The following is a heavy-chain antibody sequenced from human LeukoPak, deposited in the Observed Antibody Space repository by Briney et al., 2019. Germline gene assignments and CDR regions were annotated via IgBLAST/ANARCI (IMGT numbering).Heavy chain of an antibody. CDR3: AKEFVWGVNVFDI. CDR1: GFTFSNYG. D-gene: IGHD3-16*01. V-gene: IGHV3-30*18. CDR2: ISHDGETA. J-gene: IGHJ3*02. Sequence: GGSLRLSCEASGFTFSNYGMNWVRQAPGKGLEWVAVISHDGETAYYADSVKGRFTISRDDSENTLDLQMSSLRVEDTALYYCAKEFVWGVNVFDIWGQGTMVTVAS.